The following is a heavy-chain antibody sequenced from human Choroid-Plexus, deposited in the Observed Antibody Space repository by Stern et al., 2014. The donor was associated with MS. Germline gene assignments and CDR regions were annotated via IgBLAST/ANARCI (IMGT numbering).Heavy chain of an antibody. CDR3: AKDRQYLTYFFDH. V-gene: IGHV3-30*18. D-gene: IGHD2/OR15-2a*01. CDR1: GFTFGSCA. CDR2: VSYDGSNT. Sequence: VQLVESGGGVVQPGRPLRLSCVASGFTFGSCAMHWVRQAPGKGLEWVACVSYDGSNTYYADSVKGRFTISRDNSQNTLYMQMSSLRPEDTAVYYCAKDRQYLTYFFDHWGQGSLVTVSS. J-gene: IGHJ5*02.